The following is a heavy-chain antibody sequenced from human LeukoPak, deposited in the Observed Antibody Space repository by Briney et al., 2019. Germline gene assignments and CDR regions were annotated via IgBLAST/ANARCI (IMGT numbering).Heavy chain of an antibody. CDR1: GFTFSSYW. Sequence: GGSLRLSCAASGFTFSSYWMNWARQAPGKGLEWVSTLYPAGDTYFADSVRGRFTISRDISKNTVYPQMGSLRAEDTAVYFCARVHFPYGDFDYWGQGALVTISS. CDR3: ARVHFPYGDFDY. J-gene: IGHJ4*02. CDR2: LYPAGDT. V-gene: IGHV3-53*01. D-gene: IGHD2/OR15-2a*01.